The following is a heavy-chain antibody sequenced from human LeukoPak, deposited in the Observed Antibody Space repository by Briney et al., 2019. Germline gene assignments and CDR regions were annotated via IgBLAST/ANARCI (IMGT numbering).Heavy chain of an antibody. CDR3: ARERVGSDYYGLDV. CDR1: GFIFSTYW. V-gene: IGHV3-74*01. J-gene: IGHJ6*02. CDR2: INTDGSST. Sequence: GGSLRLSCAASGFIFSTYWMHWVRPAPGKGLVWVSRINTDGSSTAYAASVKGRFTISRDNTKNILYLQMNSLRAEDTALYYCARERVGSDYYGLDVWGQGTTVSVSS. D-gene: IGHD6-25*01.